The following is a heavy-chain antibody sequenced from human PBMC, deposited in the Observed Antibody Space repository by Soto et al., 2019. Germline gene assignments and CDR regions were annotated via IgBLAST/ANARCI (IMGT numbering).Heavy chain of an antibody. Sequence: QVQLVQSGAEVKKPGSSVKVSCKASADTFNSYSLSWLRQAPGQRLEWMGGITPVFGTADYAQSFEDRFMITADDATRTVYVELSSRRSDDTAGYYCARSLGGTTVTNWFDPWGQGALVTVSS. CDR1: ADTFNSYS. D-gene: IGHD4-17*01. CDR3: ARSLGGTTVTNWFDP. CDR2: ITPVFGTA. J-gene: IGHJ5*02. V-gene: IGHV1-69*01.